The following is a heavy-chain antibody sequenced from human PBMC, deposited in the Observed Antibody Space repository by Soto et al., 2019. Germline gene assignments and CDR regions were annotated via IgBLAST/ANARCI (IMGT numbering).Heavy chain of an antibody. CDR3: ARGEVQMATNGFDY. J-gene: IGHJ4*02. V-gene: IGHV1-69*13. Sequence: SVKVSCKASGGTFSSYAIRWVRQAPGQGLEWMGGIIPIFGTANYAQKFQGRVTITADASTSTAYMELSSLRSEDTAVYYCARGEVQMATNGFDYWGQGTLVTVSS. D-gene: IGHD5-12*01. CDR1: GGTFSSYA. CDR2: IIPIFGTA.